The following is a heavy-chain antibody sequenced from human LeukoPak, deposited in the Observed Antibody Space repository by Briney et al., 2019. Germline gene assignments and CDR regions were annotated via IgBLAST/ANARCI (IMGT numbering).Heavy chain of an antibody. CDR1: GFTFSSYG. CDR3: ARVGWGSGSYYSDY. CDR2: IWYDGSNK. D-gene: IGHD1-26*01. Sequence: GRSLRLSCAASGFTFSSYGMHWVRQAPGKGLEWVAVIWYDGSNKYYVESVKGRFTIARDNAKNSLYLQMNSLRAEDTAVYYCARVGWGSGSYYSDYWGQGTLVTVSS. V-gene: IGHV3-33*01. J-gene: IGHJ4*02.